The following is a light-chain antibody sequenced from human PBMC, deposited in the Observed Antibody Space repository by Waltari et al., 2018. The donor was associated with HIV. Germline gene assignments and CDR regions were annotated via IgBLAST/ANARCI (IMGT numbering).Light chain of an antibody. CDR1: QSISKY. CDR2: AAS. J-gene: IGKJ1*01. CDR3: QQSYSTPRT. V-gene: IGKV1-39*01. Sequence: DIQMTQSPSSLSASVGDRVTITCRASQSISKYFNWYQQKPGKAPTLLIYAASSLQGGVSSRFSGSGSGTDFTLTISSLQPEDFATYYCQQSYSTPRTFGQGTKVEIK.